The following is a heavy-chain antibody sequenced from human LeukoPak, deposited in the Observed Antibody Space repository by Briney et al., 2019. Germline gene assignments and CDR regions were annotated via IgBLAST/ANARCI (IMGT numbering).Heavy chain of an antibody. Sequence: GASVTVSCTASGYTFTSYYMHWVRQAPGQGLEWMGIINPSGGSTSYAQKFQGRVTMTRDTSTSTVYMELSSLRSEDTAVYYCARDGSTLPDDYWGREPWSPSPQ. CDR1: GYTFTSYY. CDR3: ARDGSTLPDDY. CDR2: INPSGGST. J-gene: IGHJ4*02. D-gene: IGHD6-13*01. V-gene: IGHV1-46*01.